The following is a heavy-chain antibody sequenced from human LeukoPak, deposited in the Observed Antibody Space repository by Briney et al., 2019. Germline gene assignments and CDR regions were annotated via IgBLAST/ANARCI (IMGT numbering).Heavy chain of an antibody. J-gene: IGHJ4*02. Sequence: GASVKVSCKASGYTFTSYGISWVRQAPGQGLEWMGWISAYNGNTNYAQKLQGRVTMTTDTSTSTAYMELRSLRSDDTAVYYCARDRASSGYSYGYRFEDYWGQGTLVTVSS. CDR1: GYTFTSYG. CDR2: ISAYNGNT. V-gene: IGHV1-18*01. CDR3: ARDRASSGYSYGYRFEDY. D-gene: IGHD5-18*01.